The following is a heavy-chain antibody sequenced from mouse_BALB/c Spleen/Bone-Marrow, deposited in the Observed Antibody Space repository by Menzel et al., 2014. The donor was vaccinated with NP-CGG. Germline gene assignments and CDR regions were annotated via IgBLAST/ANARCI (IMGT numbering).Heavy chain of an antibody. Sequence: VQLKQSGAELVRPGASVKISCKAFGYTFTDYHINWVKQRPGQGLDWIGYINPYNDYTNYNQKFKGKATLIVDKSSSTAYMELSSLTSEDSAVFYCARHGSSYVRFAYWGQGTLVTVSA. V-gene: IGHV1S45*01. CDR2: INPYNDYT. J-gene: IGHJ3*01. D-gene: IGHD1-1*01. CDR3: ARHGSSYVRFAY. CDR1: GYTFTDYH.